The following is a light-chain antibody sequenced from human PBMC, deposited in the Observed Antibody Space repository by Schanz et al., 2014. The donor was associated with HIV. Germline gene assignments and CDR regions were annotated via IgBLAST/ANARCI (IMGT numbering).Light chain of an antibody. CDR1: SSDIGAFNF. CDR2: EVI. Sequence: QSALTQPRSVSGSPGQSITISCTGTSSDIGAFNFVSWYQQHPGKAPKLMIYEVIKRPSGVPDRFSGSKSGSTASLTVSGLQPEDEADYYCSSFAGSNIPWVFGGGTKLTVL. J-gene: IGLJ3*02. CDR3: SSFAGSNIPWV. V-gene: IGLV2-11*01.